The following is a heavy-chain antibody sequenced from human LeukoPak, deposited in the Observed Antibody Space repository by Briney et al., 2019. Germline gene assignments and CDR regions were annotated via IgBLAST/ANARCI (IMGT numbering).Heavy chain of an antibody. J-gene: IGHJ4*02. Sequence: RASETLSLTCTVSGGSISSYYWSWIRQPPGKGLEWIGYIYYSGSTNYNPSLKSRVTISVDTSKNQFSLKLSSVTAADTAVYYCARDTRAVAGHGFDYWGQGTLVTVSS. CDR2: IYYSGST. V-gene: IGHV4-59*01. D-gene: IGHD6-19*01. CDR3: ARDTRAVAGHGFDY. CDR1: GGSISSYY.